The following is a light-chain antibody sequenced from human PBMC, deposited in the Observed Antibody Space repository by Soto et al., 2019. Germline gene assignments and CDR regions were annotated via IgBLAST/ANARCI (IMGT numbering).Light chain of an antibody. CDR1: QSVTSNY. J-gene: IGKJ5*01. CDR3: QQRSNWPPIT. CDR2: GAS. Sequence: IVLTHSAGTLSLSPGERATLSCGASQSVTSNYLAWYQQKPGQAPRLLIYGASRRATGVPDRFIGSGSGTDFTLTISRLEPEDFAVYYCQQRSNWPPITFGQGTRLEIK. V-gene: IGKV3D-20*02.